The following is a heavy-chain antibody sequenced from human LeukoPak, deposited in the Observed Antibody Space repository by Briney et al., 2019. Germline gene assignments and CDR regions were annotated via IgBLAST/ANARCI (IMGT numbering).Heavy chain of an antibody. Sequence: PSETLSLTCAVYGGSFSGYYWSWIRQPPGKGLEWIGYIYYSGSTNYNPSLKSRVTISVDTSKNQFSLKLSSVTAADTAVYYCARRSTVTPGGSGYYFDYWGQGTLVTVSS. J-gene: IGHJ4*02. CDR3: ARRSTVTPGGSGYYFDY. CDR2: IYYSGST. V-gene: IGHV4-59*01. D-gene: IGHD4-17*01. CDR1: GGSFSGYY.